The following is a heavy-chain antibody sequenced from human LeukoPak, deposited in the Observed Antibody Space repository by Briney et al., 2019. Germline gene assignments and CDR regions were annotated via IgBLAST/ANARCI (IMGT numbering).Heavy chain of an antibody. CDR2: ISSSSSYI. V-gene: IGHV3-21*01. D-gene: IGHD6-19*01. J-gene: IGHJ6*02. CDR1: GFTFSSYS. Sequence: PGGSLRLSCAASGFTFSSYSMNWVRQAPGKGLEWVSSISSSSSYIYYADSVKGRFTISRDNAKNSLYLQMNSLRAEDTAVYYCAGPRSSGWYYYYYGMDVWGQGTTVTVSS. CDR3: AGPRSSGWYYYYYGMDV.